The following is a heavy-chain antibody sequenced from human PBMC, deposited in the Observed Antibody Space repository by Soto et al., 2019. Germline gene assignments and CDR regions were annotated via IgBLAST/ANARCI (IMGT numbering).Heavy chain of an antibody. J-gene: IGHJ4*02. Sequence: QVQLVQSGAEVKKPGSSVKVSCKASGGTFSSYAISWVRQAPGQGLEWMGGIIPIFGTANYAQKFQGRVTITADESTSAAYMKLSSLRSEDTAVYYRARQSSCSGGSCYQDYWGQGTLVTVSS. CDR2: IIPIFGTA. D-gene: IGHD2-15*01. CDR3: ARQSSCSGGSCYQDY. V-gene: IGHV1-69*12. CDR1: GGTFSSYA.